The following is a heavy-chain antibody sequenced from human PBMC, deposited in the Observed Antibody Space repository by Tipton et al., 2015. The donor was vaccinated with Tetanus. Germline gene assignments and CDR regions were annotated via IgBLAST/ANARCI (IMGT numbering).Heavy chain of an antibody. CDR2: IYYSGST. Sequence: TLSLTCTVSGGSISSGDYYWSWIRQPPGKGLESIGYIYYSGSTYYNPSLQSRVAISVDTSKNQFSLEVASVTVSDTAVYYCARVRAILRRTLSGLYWLDPWGQGILVTVSS. CDR3: ARVRAILRRTLSGLYWLDP. J-gene: IGHJ5*02. CDR1: GGSISSGDYY. D-gene: IGHD3-16*01. V-gene: IGHV4-30-4*01.